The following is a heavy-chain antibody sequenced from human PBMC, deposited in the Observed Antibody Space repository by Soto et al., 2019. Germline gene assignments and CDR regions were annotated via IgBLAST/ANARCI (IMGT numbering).Heavy chain of an antibody. J-gene: IGHJ4*02. D-gene: IGHD3-16*01. V-gene: IGHV3-30*18. CDR1: GFTFSSYG. CDR3: AKVLWGDYPLDY. Sequence: QVQLVESGGGVVQPGRSLRLSCAASGFTFSSYGMHWVRQAPGKGLEWVAVISYDGSNKYYADSVKGRFTISRDNSKNTLYLQMNSLRAEDTAVYYCAKVLWGDYPLDYWGQGTLVTVSS. CDR2: ISYDGSNK.